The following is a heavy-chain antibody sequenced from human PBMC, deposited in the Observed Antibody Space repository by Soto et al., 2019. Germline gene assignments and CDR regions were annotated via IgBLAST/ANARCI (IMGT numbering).Heavy chain of an antibody. V-gene: IGHV4-59*07. D-gene: IGHD3-9*01. CDR1: SGCSSSYD. CDR2: VYYSGST. CDR3: AGYFNDTAGYEVYY. Sequence: PSDTLSLTCAASSGCSSSYDWSWIRQPPGKGLEWIGYVYYSGSTNYNPSLESRVTISVDTSKNQFSLRLTSVTAADTAVYDCAGYFNDTAGYEVYYWGQGTPVTVSS. J-gene: IGHJ4*02.